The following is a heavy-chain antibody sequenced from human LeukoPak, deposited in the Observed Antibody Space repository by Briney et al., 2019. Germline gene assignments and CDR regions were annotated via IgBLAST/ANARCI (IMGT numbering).Heavy chain of an antibody. CDR1: GYTFTSYA. V-gene: IGHV7-4-1*02. D-gene: IGHD3-16*01. CDR3: ARGAVWYYYYGMDV. Sequence: ASVKVSCKASGYTFTSYAMNWVRQAPGQGLEWMGWINTNTGNPTYAQGFTGRFVFSLDTSVSTAYLQISSLKAEDTAEYYCARGAVWYYYYGMDVWGQGTTVTVSS. J-gene: IGHJ6*02. CDR2: INTNTGNP.